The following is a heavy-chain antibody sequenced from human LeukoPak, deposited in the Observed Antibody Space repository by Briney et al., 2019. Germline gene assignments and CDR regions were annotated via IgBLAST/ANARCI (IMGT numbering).Heavy chain of an antibody. CDR2: IWYDGSNK. Sequence: GGSLRLSCAASGFTFSSYGIHGVRQAPGKGLEWVAVIWYDGSNKYYADSVKGRFTISRDNSKNTLYPQMNSLRAEDTAGYYCGTGYYRDYGYGMDVWGQGTTVTVSS. J-gene: IGHJ6*02. V-gene: IGHV3-33*01. D-gene: IGHD4-17*01. CDR3: GTGYYRDYGYGMDV. CDR1: GFTFSSYG.